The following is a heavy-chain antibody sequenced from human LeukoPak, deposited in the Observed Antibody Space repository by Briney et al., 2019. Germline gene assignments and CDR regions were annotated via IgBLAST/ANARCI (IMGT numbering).Heavy chain of an antibody. CDR3: AKGAGGFSYYNWFDP. V-gene: IGHV4-39*07. CDR1: GGSISSSPYY. J-gene: IGHJ5*02. Sequence: SETLSLTCTVSGGSISSSPYYWGCIRQPPGKGLDWIGSIYYSGTTHYNPSLESRVTISVDTSQNQFSLTLASVTAPDTAIYYCAKGAGGFSYYNWFDPWGQGTLVTVSS. D-gene: IGHD5-18*01. CDR2: IYYSGTT.